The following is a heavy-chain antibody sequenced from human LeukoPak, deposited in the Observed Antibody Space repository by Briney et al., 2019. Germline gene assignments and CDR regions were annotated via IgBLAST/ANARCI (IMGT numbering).Heavy chain of an antibody. CDR1: GVSFTSYW. CDR3: ARGTQTGYMSGWHEE. Sequence: GESLKIFCWAYGVSFTSYWIRWGRHLPGKGVEELGRIDPSNSYTNYSPSFQGHVTISSDKSITTAYLQWSRLKASDTAMYYCARGTQTGYMSGWHEEWGLGTQVTVSS. D-gene: IGHD6-19*01. J-gene: IGHJ4*02. CDR2: IDPSNSYT. V-gene: IGHV5-10-1*01.